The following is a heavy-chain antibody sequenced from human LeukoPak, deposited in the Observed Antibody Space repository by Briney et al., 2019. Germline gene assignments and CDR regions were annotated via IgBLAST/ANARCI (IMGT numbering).Heavy chain of an antibody. CDR3: AKVRVTYCVTTTCHGDLDF. D-gene: IGHD2-2*01. CDR2: IWYDGGNK. V-gene: IGHV3-33*06. Sequence: PGGSLRLSCAASGFTFSAYGMHWVRQAPGEGLEWVAIIWYDGGNKYYADSVKGRFTISRDDSKNTLHLQMNNLRAEDAAVYYCAKVRVTYCVTTTCHGDLDFWGQGTLVTVAS. CDR1: GFTFSAYG. J-gene: IGHJ4*02.